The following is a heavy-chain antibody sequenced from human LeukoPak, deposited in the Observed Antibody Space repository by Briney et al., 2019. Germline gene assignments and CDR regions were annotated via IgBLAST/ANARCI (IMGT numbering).Heavy chain of an antibody. V-gene: IGHV1-8*02. CDR3: AKILTGYLYYGMDV. Sequence: ASVKVSCKASGGTFSSYAISWVRQATGQGLEWMGWMNPNSGNTGYAQKFQGRVTMTRNTSISTAYMELSSLRSEDTAVYYCAKILTGYLYYGMDVWGQGTTVTVSS. CDR2: MNPNSGNT. J-gene: IGHJ6*02. D-gene: IGHD3-9*01. CDR1: GGTFSSYA.